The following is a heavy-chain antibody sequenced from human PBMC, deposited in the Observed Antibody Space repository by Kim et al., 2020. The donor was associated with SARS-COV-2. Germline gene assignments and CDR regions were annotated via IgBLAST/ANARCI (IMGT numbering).Heavy chain of an antibody. CDR1: GYSISSGYY. J-gene: IGHJ6*02. CDR2: IYHSGST. V-gene: IGHV4-38-2*02. CDR3: ASHSFDRWGIAVAGTPNYYYYGMDV. Sequence: SETLSLTCTVSGYSISSGYYWGWIRQPPGKGLEWIGSIYHSGSTYYNPSLKSRVTISVDTSKNQFSLKLSSVTAADTAVYYCASHSFDRWGIAVAGTPNYYYYGMDVWGQGTTVTVSS. D-gene: IGHD6-19*01.